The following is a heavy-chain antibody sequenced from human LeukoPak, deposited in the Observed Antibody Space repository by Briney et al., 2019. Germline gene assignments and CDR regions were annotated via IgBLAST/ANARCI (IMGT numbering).Heavy chain of an antibody. CDR3: AKDSSVLVAEDDY. Sequence: GGSLRLSCAASGFTFSTLDMSWVRQAPGKGLEWVSSISASGSRTYYADSVKGRFTISRDNSRDTLYLQMNSLRAEDTAVYYCAKDSSVLVAEDDYWGQGTLVTVSS. CDR1: GFTFSTLD. J-gene: IGHJ4*02. CDR2: ISASGSRT. D-gene: IGHD2-8*02. V-gene: IGHV3-23*01.